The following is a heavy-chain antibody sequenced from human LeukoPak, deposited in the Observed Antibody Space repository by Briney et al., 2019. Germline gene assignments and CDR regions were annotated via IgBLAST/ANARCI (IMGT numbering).Heavy chain of an antibody. J-gene: IGHJ4*02. Sequence: PGGSLRLSCAASGFTFSSYTMNWVRQTPGKGLEWVSSITSSSSYIYYADSVKGRFTISRDNAKNSLYLQMNSLRAEDTAVYYCVRDRSYFVVAHTWEWGQGTLVTVSS. CDR2: ITSSSSYI. V-gene: IGHV3-21*01. CDR1: GFTFSSYT. D-gene: IGHD2/OR15-2a*01. CDR3: VRDRSYFVVAHTWE.